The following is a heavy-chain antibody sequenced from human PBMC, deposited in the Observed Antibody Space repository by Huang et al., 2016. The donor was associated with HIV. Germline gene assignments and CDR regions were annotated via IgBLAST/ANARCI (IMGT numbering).Heavy chain of an antibody. D-gene: IGHD1-26*01. CDR1: GFTLSSYG. CDR3: AGSGNYLDY. J-gene: IGHJ4*02. CDR2: ISDDGSYK. V-gene: IGHV3-30*03. Sequence: QVQLVESGGGVVQPGRSLRLPCAASGFTLSSYGMHWVRQAPGKGMEWVAVISDDGSYKYYADSVKGRFTISRDNSKNTLYLQMNSLRAEDTAVYYCAGSGNYLDYWGQGTLVTVSS.